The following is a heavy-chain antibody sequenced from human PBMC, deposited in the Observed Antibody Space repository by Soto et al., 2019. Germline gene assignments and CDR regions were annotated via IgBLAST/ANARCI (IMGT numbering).Heavy chain of an antibody. CDR3: ARERRGMDV. J-gene: IGHJ6*01. CDR2: MNPNSGNT. CDR1: GYTFTSYD. Sequence: SVKVSCKASGYTFTSYDINWVRQATGQGHEKIRWMNPNSGNTGYVQKFQGRVTMTRNSSISTAYLEFSSLRSEDTAVYFCARERRGMDVWGQGTTVTVS. V-gene: IGHV1-8*01.